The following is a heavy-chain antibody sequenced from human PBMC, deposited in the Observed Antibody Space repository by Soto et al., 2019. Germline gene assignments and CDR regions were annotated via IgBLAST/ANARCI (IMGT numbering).Heavy chain of an antibody. CDR2: IYHSGNT. J-gene: IGHJ6*02. D-gene: IGHD2-2*01. CDR3: ARNQLLLSDGARYGMDV. Sequence: QVQLQQWGAGLLKPSETLSLTCAVYGGSFSDYYWSWIRQPPGKGLEWIGEIYHSGNTNYNPSLKSRVTISVDTSKNQFSLDLNSVTAADTAVYYCARNQLLLSDGARYGMDVWGQGTTVIVSS. V-gene: IGHV4-34*01. CDR1: GGSFSDYY.